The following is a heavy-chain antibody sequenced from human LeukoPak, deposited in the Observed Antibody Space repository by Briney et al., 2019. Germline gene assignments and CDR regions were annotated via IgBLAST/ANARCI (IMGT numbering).Heavy chain of an antibody. D-gene: IGHD2-21*02. CDR1: GGSVSSTNW. J-gene: IGHJ2*01. CDR3: ARVLTVVVTAPPYWHFDL. Sequence: SSETLSLTCGVSGGSVSSTNWWTWIRQPPGKGLEWIGEVHLDGRTNFNPSLKSRLTMSVDLSENHVSLKLTSVTAADTAVYYCARVLTVVVTAPPYWHFDLWGRGTLVTVSS. V-gene: IGHV4-4*02. CDR2: VHLDGRT.